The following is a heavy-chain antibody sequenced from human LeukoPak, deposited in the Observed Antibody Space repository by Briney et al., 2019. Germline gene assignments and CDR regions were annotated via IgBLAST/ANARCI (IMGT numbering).Heavy chain of an antibody. CDR1: GFTFSTCA. D-gene: IGHD5-18*01. Sequence: GGSLRLSCAASGFTFSTCAMNWVRQAPGKGLEWVSVIYSGGSTYYADSVRGRFTISRDNSKNTLYLQMNSLRAEDTAAYYCASIQAGYYYGMDVWGQGTTVTVSS. CDR2: IYSGGST. J-gene: IGHJ6*02. CDR3: ASIQAGYYYGMDV. V-gene: IGHV3-53*01.